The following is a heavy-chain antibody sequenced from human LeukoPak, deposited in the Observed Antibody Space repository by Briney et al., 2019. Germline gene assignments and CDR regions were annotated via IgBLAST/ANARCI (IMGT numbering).Heavy chain of an antibody. D-gene: IGHD5-12*01. CDR2: ISVYNGNT. V-gene: IGHV1-18*01. CDR3: ARGLIGGYDY. Sequence: ASVKVSCKTSGYTFTNYGISWVRQAPGQGLEWMGWISVYNGNTNYEQKFQGRVTMTTDTPTSTAYMELRSLTSDNTAVYYCARGLIGGYDYWGQGTLVTVSS. CDR1: GYTFTNYG. J-gene: IGHJ4*02.